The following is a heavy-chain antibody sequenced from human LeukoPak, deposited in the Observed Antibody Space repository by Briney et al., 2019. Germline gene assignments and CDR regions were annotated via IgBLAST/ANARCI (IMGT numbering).Heavy chain of an antibody. V-gene: IGHV4-59*08. CDR3: ARHDNRGYYSLHY. CDR1: GASISDYY. J-gene: IGHJ4*02. D-gene: IGHD3-22*01. Sequence: SETLSLTCTVSGASISDYYWSWIRQRPGKGLEWVGSGHYTGSSNYNPSLKSRVTTSVDTSKTQFSLKLISVTAADTAVYYCARHDNRGYYSLHYWGQGALVTVSS. CDR2: GHYTGSS.